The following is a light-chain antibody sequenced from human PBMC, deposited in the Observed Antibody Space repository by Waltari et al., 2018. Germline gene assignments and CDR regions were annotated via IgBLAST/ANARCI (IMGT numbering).Light chain of an antibody. J-gene: IGLJ2*01. CDR2: DVT. Sequence: QSALTQPPSVSASPGQSITIPCTGSSSNIGTYYYVSWYQHHPGKAPKLIIFDVTNRPSGVSERFSGSKSGNTASLTISGLQAEDEADYHCSSYTSASALMLFGGGTKLTVL. CDR3: SSYTSASALML. CDR1: SSNIGTYYY. V-gene: IGLV2-14*03.